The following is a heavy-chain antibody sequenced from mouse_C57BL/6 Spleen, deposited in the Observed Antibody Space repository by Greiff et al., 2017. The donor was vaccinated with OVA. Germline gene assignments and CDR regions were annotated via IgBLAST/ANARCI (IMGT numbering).Heavy chain of an antibody. J-gene: IGHJ4*01. V-gene: IGHV1-26*01. CDR1: GYTFTDYY. CDR2: INPNNGGT. CDR3: ASGLRDYAMYY. D-gene: IGHD2-4*01. Sequence: EVQLQQSGPELVKPGASVKISCKASGYTFTDYYMNWVKQSHGKSLEWIGDINPNNGGTSYNQKFKGKATLTVDKSSSTAYMELRSLTSEDSAVYYCASGLRDYAMYYWGQGTSVTVSS.